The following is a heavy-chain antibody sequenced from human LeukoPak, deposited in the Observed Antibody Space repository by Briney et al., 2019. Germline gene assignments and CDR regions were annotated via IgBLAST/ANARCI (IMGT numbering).Heavy chain of an antibody. V-gene: IGHV4-34*01. D-gene: IGHD6-25*01. CDR2: IYYSGST. J-gene: IGHJ5*02. CDR3: ARDQAAGRWFDP. CDR1: GGSFSGYY. Sequence: SETLSLTCAVYGGSFSGYYWSWIRQPPGKGLEWIGSIYYSGSTYYNPSLKSRVTISVDTSKNQFSLKLSSVTAADTAVYYCARDQAAGRWFDPWGQGTLVTVSS.